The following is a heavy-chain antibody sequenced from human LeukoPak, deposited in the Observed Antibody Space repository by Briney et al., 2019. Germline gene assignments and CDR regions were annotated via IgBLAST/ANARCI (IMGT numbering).Heavy chain of an antibody. CDR3: AKGMVFINHPAFFDS. Sequence: GGSLRLSCTISGFIFSNYEMIWVRQAPGKGLEWVAYLRYDGSIQQYAESAKGRFTISRDNSKNTLDLQLDSLRAEDTAVYYCAKGMVFINHPAFFDSWGQGTLVTVSS. V-gene: IGHV3-30*02. J-gene: IGHJ4*02. CDR1: GFIFSNYE. D-gene: IGHD3-9*01. CDR2: LRYDGSIQ.